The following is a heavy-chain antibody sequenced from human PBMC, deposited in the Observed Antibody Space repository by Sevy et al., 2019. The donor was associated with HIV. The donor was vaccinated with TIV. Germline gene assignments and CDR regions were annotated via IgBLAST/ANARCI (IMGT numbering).Heavy chain of an antibody. J-gene: IGHJ6*02. CDR3: AKDRDVLLVPSTMRDEYPGYGMDV. Sequence: GGSLRLSCAASGYIFSSYGIHWDRQAPGKGLEWVAFLSYDERNKYYADSVKGRFTISGDSSKNTFYLQMNNLRADDTAVYYCAKDRDVLLVPSTMRDEYPGYGMDVWGQGTTVTVSS. CDR1: GYIFSSYG. V-gene: IGHV3-30*18. CDR2: LSYDERNK. D-gene: IGHD2-2*01.